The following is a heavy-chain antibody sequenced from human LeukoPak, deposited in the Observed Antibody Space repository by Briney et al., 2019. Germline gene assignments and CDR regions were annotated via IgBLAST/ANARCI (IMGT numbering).Heavy chain of an antibody. Sequence: GGSLRLSCAASGFTFSSYVMTWVRQAPGKGLEWVSGISDTGRSTYYADSVKGRFTISRSNSKSTLYLQMNGLRDEDTAVYYCAKVLRGLAYYGDYRDWGQGTLVTVSS. J-gene: IGHJ4*02. D-gene: IGHD4-17*01. CDR2: ISDTGRST. CDR3: AKVLRGLAYYGDYRD. CDR1: GFTFSSYV. V-gene: IGHV3-23*01.